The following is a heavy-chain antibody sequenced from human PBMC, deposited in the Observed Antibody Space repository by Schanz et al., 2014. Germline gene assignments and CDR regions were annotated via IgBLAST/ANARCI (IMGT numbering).Heavy chain of an antibody. Sequence: QVQLVESGGGVVQPGRSLRLSCAASGITLSGYGLHWVRQAPGKGLEWVGFISFDGRNKGYAHSVKGRFTISRDNSKNTVNLQMNSLRSDDAAVYYCARAQGVIRLYYGLDVWGQGTTVTVSS. V-gene: IGHV3-30*03. D-gene: IGHD3-10*01. CDR1: GITLSGYG. CDR2: ISFDGRNK. CDR3: ARAQGVIRLYYGLDV. J-gene: IGHJ6*02.